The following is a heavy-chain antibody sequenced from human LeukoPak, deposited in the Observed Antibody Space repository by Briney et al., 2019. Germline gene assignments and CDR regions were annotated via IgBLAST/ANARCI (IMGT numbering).Heavy chain of an antibody. Sequence: RASVTVSCKASGYTFTGYYIHWVRQATGQGLEWMGWINPNSGCTNYAQKFQGRATMTRDTSISTAYMELSRLRSDDTAVYYCARVPRIAARPFFDYWGQGTLVTVS. J-gene: IGHJ4*02. CDR3: ARVPRIAARPFFDY. V-gene: IGHV1-2*02. D-gene: IGHD6-6*01. CDR1: GYTFTGYY. CDR2: INPNSGCT.